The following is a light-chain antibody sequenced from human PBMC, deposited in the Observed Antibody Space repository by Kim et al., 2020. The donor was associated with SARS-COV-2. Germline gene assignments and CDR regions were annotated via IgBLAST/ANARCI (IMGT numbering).Light chain of an antibody. CDR2: DAS. Sequence: VSPGERATLSCRASQSVSNNLAWYQQKPGQPPRLLIYDASTRATGIPARFSGSGSGTEFTVTINSLQSDDFAVYYCHQYNTWPLTFGGGTKVDIK. CDR1: QSVSNN. V-gene: IGKV3-15*01. J-gene: IGKJ4*01. CDR3: HQYNTWPLT.